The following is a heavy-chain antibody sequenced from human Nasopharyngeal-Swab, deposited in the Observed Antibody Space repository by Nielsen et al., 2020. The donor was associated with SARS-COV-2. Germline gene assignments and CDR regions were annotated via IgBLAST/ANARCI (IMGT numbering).Heavy chain of an antibody. Sequence: ESLKISCAASGFAFSSYAMSWLRQPPGKGLEWIGEVNHSGSTNYNPSLKSRVTISVDTSKNQFSLKLSSVTAADTAVYYCARGKEGVVPAALGMVFYYYYYMDVWGKGTTVTVSS. CDR2: VNHSGST. CDR3: ARGKEGVVPAALGMVFYYYYYMDV. V-gene: IGHV4-34*01. CDR1: GFAFSSYA. D-gene: IGHD2-2*01. J-gene: IGHJ6*03.